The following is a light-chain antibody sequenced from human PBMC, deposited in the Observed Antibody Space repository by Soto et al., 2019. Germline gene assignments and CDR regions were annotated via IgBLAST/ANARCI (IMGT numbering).Light chain of an antibody. CDR3: LQHSSYPYT. V-gene: IGKV1-17*03. Sequence: DIPMTQSPSAMSVSVGDRVTITCRASQDISSYLAWFQQKPGKVPKRLIYGASDLQSGVPSRFSGSGSGTEFTLTISSLQPEDFATYYCLQHSSYPYTFGQGTKLEIK. CDR2: GAS. CDR1: QDISSY. J-gene: IGKJ2*01.